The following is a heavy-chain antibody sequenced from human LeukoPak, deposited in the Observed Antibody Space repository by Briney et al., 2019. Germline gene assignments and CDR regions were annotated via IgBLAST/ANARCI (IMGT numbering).Heavy chain of an antibody. Sequence: SETLSLTCTVHGGSFSGYYWSWIRQPPGKGLEWIGEINHRGNTNNNPSLKSRVTISVDTSKNQFSLKLSSVTAADTAVYYCARDYYGSGSCDYWGQGTLVTVSS. CDR2: INHRGNT. D-gene: IGHD3-10*01. CDR3: ARDYYGSGSCDY. J-gene: IGHJ4*02. CDR1: GGSFSGYY. V-gene: IGHV4-34*01.